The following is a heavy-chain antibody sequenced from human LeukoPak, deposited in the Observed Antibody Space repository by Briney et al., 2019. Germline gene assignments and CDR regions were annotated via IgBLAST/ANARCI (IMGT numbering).Heavy chain of an antibody. D-gene: IGHD3-22*01. J-gene: IGHJ4*02. CDR1: GGTFSSYA. CDR3: ARGGGAQQVVHYDSGGYYY. V-gene: IGHV1-69*04. Sequence: SVKVSCKASGGTFSSYAISWVRQAPGQGLEWMGRIIPIFGIANYAQKFQGRVTITADKSTSTAYMELSSLRSEDTAVYYCARGGGAQQVVHYDSGGYYYWGQGTLVTVSS. CDR2: IIPIFGIA.